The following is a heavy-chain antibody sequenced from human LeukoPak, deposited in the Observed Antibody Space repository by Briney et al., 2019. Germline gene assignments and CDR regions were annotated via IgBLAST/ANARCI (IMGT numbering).Heavy chain of an antibody. V-gene: IGHV1-69*01. CDR3: ARLVRDCSGGSCYSEEYYYHGMDV. CDR2: IIPIFGTA. CDR1: GGTFSSYA. Sequence: ASVKVSCKASGGTFSSYAISWVRQAPGQGLEWMGGIIPIFGTANYAQKFQGRVTITADESTSTAYMELSSLRSEDTAVYYCARLVRDCSGGSCYSEEYYYHGMDVWGQGTTVTVSS. J-gene: IGHJ6*02. D-gene: IGHD2-15*01.